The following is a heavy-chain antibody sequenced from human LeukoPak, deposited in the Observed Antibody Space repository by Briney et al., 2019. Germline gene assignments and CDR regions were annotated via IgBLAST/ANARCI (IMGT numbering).Heavy chain of an antibody. CDR2: IYLSGHT. J-gene: IGHJ5*02. CDR3: ARDLDYYDSTWFDP. Sequence: SETLSLTCTVSGFSFSSGWYWGWIRQSPGKGLEWIGSIYLSGHTYYNPSLKSRVTISVDTSKNQFSLKLISVTAADTAVYYCARDLDYYDSTWFDPWGQGTLVTVSS. V-gene: IGHV4-38-2*02. D-gene: IGHD3-22*01. CDR1: GFSFSSGWY.